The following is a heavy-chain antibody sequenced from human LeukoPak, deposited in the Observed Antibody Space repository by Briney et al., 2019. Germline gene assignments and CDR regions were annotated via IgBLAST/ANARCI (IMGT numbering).Heavy chain of an antibody. CDR1: DGSISTYY. CDR2: IYTTGST. V-gene: IGHV4-4*07. D-gene: IGHD3-10*01. CDR3: ASLHGYGSGRP. Sequence: KASETLSLTCTVSDGSISTYYWSWIRQPAGKGLEWIGRIYTTGSTNYNPSLKSRVTMSVDTSKNQFSLKLSSVTAADTAVYYCASLHGYGSGRPWGQGTLVTVSS. J-gene: IGHJ5*02.